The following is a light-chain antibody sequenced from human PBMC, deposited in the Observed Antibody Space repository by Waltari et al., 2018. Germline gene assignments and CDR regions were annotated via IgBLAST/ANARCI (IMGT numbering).Light chain of an antibody. CDR1: ESLTKRY. Sequence: VLTQSPDTLSLSPGDRATLSCRSSESLTKRYLAWYQQKPGQAPRLLIYGASSRAAGIPYRFSGSGSGTDFTLTISRLEPEDFAVYYCQQYTSSIMYTFGQGTKLEIK. V-gene: IGKV3-20*01. CDR3: QQYTSSIMYT. J-gene: IGKJ2*01. CDR2: GAS.